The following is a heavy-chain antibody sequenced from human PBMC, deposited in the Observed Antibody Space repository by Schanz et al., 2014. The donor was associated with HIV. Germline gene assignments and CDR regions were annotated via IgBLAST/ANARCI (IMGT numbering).Heavy chain of an antibody. CDR2: ISYDGSNK. V-gene: IGHV3-30*18. Sequence: QVQLVESGGGVVQPGRSLRLSCAASGFTFSSYGMHWVRQAPGKGLGWVAVISYDGSNKYYGDSSKGRFTISRDNSKNTLDLQMNSLRPEDTAVYYCAKDAGGAMDVWGQGTTVSVS. D-gene: IGHD3-16*01. J-gene: IGHJ6*02. CDR1: GFTFSSYG. CDR3: AKDAGGAMDV.